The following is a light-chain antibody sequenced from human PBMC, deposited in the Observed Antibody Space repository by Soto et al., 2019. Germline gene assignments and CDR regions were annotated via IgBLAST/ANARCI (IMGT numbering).Light chain of an antibody. CDR2: ANN. J-gene: IGLJ2*01. CDR3: QSYDSSLSGSVV. V-gene: IGLV1-40*01. Sequence: QSVLTQPPSVSGAPGQRVTISCTGSSSNIGAGYNVHWYQQLPGTAPKLLIHANNNRPSGVPVRFSGSKSGTSASLAITGLQAEDEADYYCQSYDSSLSGSVVFGGGTRLTVL. CDR1: SSNIGAGYN.